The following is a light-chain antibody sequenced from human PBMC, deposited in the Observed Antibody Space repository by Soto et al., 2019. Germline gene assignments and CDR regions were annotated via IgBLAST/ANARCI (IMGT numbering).Light chain of an antibody. CDR3: SSYTSSSTLV. V-gene: IGLV2-14*01. Sequence: QSVLTQPASVSGSPGQSITLSCTGTSSDVGGYNYVSWYQQHPGKAPQLMIYDVSNRPSGVSNRLSGSKSGNTASLTISGLQAEDEADYYCSSYTSSSTLVFGTGTKVNVL. CDR1: SSDVGGYNY. CDR2: DVS. J-gene: IGLJ1*01.